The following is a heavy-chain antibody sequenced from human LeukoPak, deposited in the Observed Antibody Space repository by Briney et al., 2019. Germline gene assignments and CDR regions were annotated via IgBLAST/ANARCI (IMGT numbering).Heavy chain of an antibody. CDR1: GGSISSGGYS. CDR2: IYHSGST. D-gene: IGHD2-2*01. CDR3: ARRAYCSSTSCYYYFDY. Sequence: PSETLSLTCAVSGGSISSGGYSWSWIRQPPGKGLEWIGYIYHSGSTYYNPSLKSRVTISVGRSKNQFSLKLSSVTAADTAVYYCARRAYCSSTSCYYYFDYWGQGTLVTVSS. V-gene: IGHV4-30-2*01. J-gene: IGHJ4*02.